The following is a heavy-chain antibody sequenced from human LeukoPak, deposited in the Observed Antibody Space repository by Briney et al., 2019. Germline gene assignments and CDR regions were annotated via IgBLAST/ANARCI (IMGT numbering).Heavy chain of an antibody. V-gene: IGHV3-30*18. Sequence: PGRSLRLSCAASGFTFSSYGMHWVRQAPGKGLEWVAVISYDGSNKYYADSVKGRFTISRDNSKNTLYLQMNSLRAEDTAVYYCAKGPILWFGELSSPFDYWGQGTLVTVST. CDR2: ISYDGSNK. CDR1: GFTFSSYG. D-gene: IGHD3-10*01. CDR3: AKGPILWFGELSSPFDY. J-gene: IGHJ4*02.